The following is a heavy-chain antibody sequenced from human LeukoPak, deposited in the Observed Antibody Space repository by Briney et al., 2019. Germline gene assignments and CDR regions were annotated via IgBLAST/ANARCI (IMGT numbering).Heavy chain of an antibody. D-gene: IGHD6-13*01. CDR1: GGSISGYY. CDR3: ARTGIAAADVFDY. CDR2: IYYSGST. J-gene: IGHJ4*02. Sequence: SETLSLTCTVSGGSISGYYWSWIRQPPGKGLEWIGFIYYSGSTNYNPSLKSRVTISVDTSKNQFSLKLSSVTAADTAVYYCARTGIAAADVFDYWGQGTLVTVSS. V-gene: IGHV4-59*08.